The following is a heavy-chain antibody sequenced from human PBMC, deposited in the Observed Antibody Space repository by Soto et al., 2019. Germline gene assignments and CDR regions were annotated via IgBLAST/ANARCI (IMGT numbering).Heavy chain of an antibody. CDR3: ARGYSSGWYENWFDP. J-gene: IGHJ5*02. V-gene: IGHV1-2*02. Sequence: QVQLVQSGAEVKKPGASVKVSCKASGYTFTGYYMHWVRQAPGQGLEWMGWINPNSGGTNYAQKFQGRVTKTRDTSISTAYMELSRLRSDDTAVYYCARGYSSGWYENWFDPWGQGTLVTVSS. D-gene: IGHD6-19*01. CDR2: INPNSGGT. CDR1: GYTFTGYY.